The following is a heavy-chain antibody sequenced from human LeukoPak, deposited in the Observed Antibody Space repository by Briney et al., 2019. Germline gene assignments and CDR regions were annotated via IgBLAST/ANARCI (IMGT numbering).Heavy chain of an antibody. CDR1: GGSISSRY. CDR2: IYYSGST. Sequence: SETLSLTCTVSGGSISSRYWSWIRQPPGKGLEWIGYIYYSGSTNYNPSLKSRVTISVDTSKNQFSLKLSSVTAADTAVYYCARAPAAGTVGYFQHWGQGTLVTVSS. CDR3: ARAPAAGTVGYFQH. J-gene: IGHJ1*01. D-gene: IGHD6-13*01. V-gene: IGHV4-59*11.